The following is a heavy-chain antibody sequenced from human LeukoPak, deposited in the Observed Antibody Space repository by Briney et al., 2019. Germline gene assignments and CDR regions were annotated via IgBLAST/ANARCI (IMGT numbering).Heavy chain of an antibody. V-gene: IGHV3-21*06. CDR3: ARGGTYCGDGCYGTNL. CDR2: ISTSPSAV. Sequence: PGGSLRLSCTASGFTFSSYAMNWVRQAPGKGLEWVSSISTSPSAVYYADSVKGRFTISRDNAKNSLYLQMSSLRDEDTAVYYCARGGTYCGDGCYGTNLWGQGTLVTVSS. CDR1: GFTFSSYA. J-gene: IGHJ4*02. D-gene: IGHD2-21*02.